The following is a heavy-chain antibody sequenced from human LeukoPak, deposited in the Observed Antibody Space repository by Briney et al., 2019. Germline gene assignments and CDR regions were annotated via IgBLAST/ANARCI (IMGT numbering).Heavy chain of an antibody. CDR3: ARVADYYDSSGYLHAEYFQH. CDR1: GGSISSYY. V-gene: IGHV4-59*01. Sequence: SETLSLTCTVSGGSISSYYWSWIRQPPGKGLEWIGYIYYSGSTNYNPSLKSRVTISVDTSKNQFPLKLSSVTAADTAVYYCARVADYYDSSGYLHAEYFQHWGQGTLVTVSS. J-gene: IGHJ1*01. CDR2: IYYSGST. D-gene: IGHD3-22*01.